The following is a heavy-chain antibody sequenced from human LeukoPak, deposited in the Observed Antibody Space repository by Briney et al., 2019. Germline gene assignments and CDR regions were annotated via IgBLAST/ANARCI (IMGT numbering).Heavy chain of an antibody. CDR1: GGSITGYY. Sequence: PSETLSLTCTVSGGSITGYYWSWIRQPAGKGLEFIGRVYTSGSTNYNPSLKSRVTFSVDTSKKQFSLNLNSVTAADTAVYYCARGGYMSNWFEHWGQGTPVTVSS. V-gene: IGHV4-4*07. J-gene: IGHJ5*02. CDR3: ARGGYMSNWFEH. CDR2: VYTSGST. D-gene: IGHD5-12*01.